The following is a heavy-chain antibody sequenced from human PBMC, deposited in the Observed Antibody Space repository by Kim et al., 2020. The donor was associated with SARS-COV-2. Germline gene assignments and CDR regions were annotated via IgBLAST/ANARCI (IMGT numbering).Heavy chain of an antibody. CDR2: INPSGGST. CDR3: ARDMAVAGTHYGMDV. D-gene: IGHD6-13*01. CDR1: GYTFTSYH. Sequence: ASVKVSCKASGYTFTSYHMHWVRQVPGQGLEWMGIINPSGGSTTYAQKFQGRVTMTRDTSTSTVYMELSSLGSEDTAVYYCARDMAVAGTHYGMDVWGQG. J-gene: IGHJ6*02. V-gene: IGHV1-46*01.